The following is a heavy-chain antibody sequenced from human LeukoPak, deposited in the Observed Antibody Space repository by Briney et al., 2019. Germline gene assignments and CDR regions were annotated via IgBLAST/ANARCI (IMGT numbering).Heavy chain of an antibody. CDR3: ARDGGYTYGDSPFDY. CDR1: GYTFTTYA. J-gene: IGHJ4*02. V-gene: IGHV7-4-1*02. CDR2: INTHTGNP. Sequence: ASVKVSCKASGYTFTTYAINWVRQAPGQGLEWMGWINTHTGNPTYAQGFTGRFVFSLDTSVNTAYLQITSLKAEDTAVYYCARDGGYTYGDSPFDYWGQGTLVTVSS. D-gene: IGHD5-18*01.